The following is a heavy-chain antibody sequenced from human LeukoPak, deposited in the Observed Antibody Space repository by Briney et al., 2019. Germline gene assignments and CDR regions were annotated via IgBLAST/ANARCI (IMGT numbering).Heavy chain of an antibody. CDR3: AKDPPPFPVAVAAPYYYYYGMDV. CDR2: ISYDGSNK. D-gene: IGHD6-19*01. CDR1: GFTFSSYG. V-gene: IGHV3-30*18. Sequence: PGGSLRLSCAASGFTFSSYGMHWVRQAPGKGLEWVAVISYDGSNKYYADSVKGRFTISRDNSKNTLYLQMNSLRAEDTAVYYCAKDPPPFPVAVAAPYYYYYGMDVWGQGTTVTVSS. J-gene: IGHJ6*02.